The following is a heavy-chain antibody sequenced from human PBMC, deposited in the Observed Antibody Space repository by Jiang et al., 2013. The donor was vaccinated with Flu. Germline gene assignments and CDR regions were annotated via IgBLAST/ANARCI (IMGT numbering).Heavy chain of an antibody. CDR3: ATVRYSSGWDRYYYGMDV. CDR1: GYTLTELS. Sequence: GAEVKKPGASVKVSCKVSGYTLTELSMHWVRQAPGKGLEWMGGFDPEDGETIYAQKFQGRVTMTEDTSTDTAYMELSSLRSEDTAVYYCATVRYSSGWDRYYYGMDVWGQGDHGHRLL. D-gene: IGHD6-19*01. V-gene: IGHV1-24*01. J-gene: IGHJ6*02. CDR2: FDPEDGET.